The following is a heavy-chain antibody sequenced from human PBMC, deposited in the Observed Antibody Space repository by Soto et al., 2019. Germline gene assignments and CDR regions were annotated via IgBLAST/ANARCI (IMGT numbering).Heavy chain of an antibody. CDR3: ARRGRESANSFDP. V-gene: IGHV1-69*06. CDR1: GGTFKSYA. Sequence: QLQLEQSGAEVKKPGSSVKVSCKGSGGTFKSYAISWVRQAPGQTLEWMGGVIPMSGRPNYAQRFQDRVTISADRSTNTVYMEINSLTHEDTAVSYCARRGRESANSFDPWGQGTQVTVS. CDR2: VIPMSGRP. J-gene: IGHJ5*02.